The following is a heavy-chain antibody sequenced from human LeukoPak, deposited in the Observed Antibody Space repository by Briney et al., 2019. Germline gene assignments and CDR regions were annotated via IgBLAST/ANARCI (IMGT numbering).Heavy chain of an antibody. CDR3: ARDFIVVVVAAPYNWFDP. D-gene: IGHD2-15*01. CDR1: GFTFSDYY. J-gene: IGHJ5*02. Sequence: GGSLRLFCAASGFTFSDYYMSWIRQAPGKGLEWVSYISSSSSYTNYADSVKGRFTISRDNAKNSLYLQMNSLRAEDTAVYYCARDFIVVVVAAPYNWFDPWGQGTLVTVSS. CDR2: ISSSSSYT. V-gene: IGHV3-11*06.